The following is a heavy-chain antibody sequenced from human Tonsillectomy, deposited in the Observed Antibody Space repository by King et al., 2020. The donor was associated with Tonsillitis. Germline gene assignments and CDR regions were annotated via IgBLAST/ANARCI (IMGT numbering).Heavy chain of an antibody. V-gene: IGHV3-23*04. D-gene: IGHD2-15*01. Sequence: VQLVESGGGLVQPGGPLRLSCAASGFTFRSYALSWVRQSPGKGLQWVSAISGSGYKTYYIDSVNGRFTISRDNSKNTVSLQMNSRRAEDTGVYYCVREMLTGSCADYWGQGTLVTVSS. CDR1: GFTFRSYA. CDR2: ISGSGYKT. CDR3: VREMLTGSCADY. J-gene: IGHJ4*02.